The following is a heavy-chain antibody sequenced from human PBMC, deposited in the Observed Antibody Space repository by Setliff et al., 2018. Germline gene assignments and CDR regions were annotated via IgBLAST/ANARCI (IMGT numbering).Heavy chain of an antibody. CDR3: VRVRVVQGYYEFDS. D-gene: IGHD3-16*01. CDR1: GGSISTGNYH. Sequence: SETLSLTCNVSGGSISTGNYHWGWVRQPPGKGLEWIANIYFNGDTVKQPFLKSRVTISIDASKNQFSLGLSSVIVADSATYYCVRVRVVQGYYEFDSWGQGALVTAPQ. J-gene: IGHJ4*02. CDR2: IYFNGDT. V-gene: IGHV4-39*07.